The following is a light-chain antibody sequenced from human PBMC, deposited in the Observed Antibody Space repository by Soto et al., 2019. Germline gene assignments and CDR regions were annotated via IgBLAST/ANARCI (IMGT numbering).Light chain of an antibody. Sequence: QSALTQPASVSGSPGQTITISCTGTSSDVGGYNYDSWYQQHPGKAPKLMIYEVSNRPSGVSNRFSGSKSGNTASLTISGLQAEDEADFYCSAYTSISTYVFGTGTKLTVL. J-gene: IGLJ1*01. CDR1: SSDVGGYNY. V-gene: IGLV2-14*01. CDR2: EVS. CDR3: SAYTSISTYV.